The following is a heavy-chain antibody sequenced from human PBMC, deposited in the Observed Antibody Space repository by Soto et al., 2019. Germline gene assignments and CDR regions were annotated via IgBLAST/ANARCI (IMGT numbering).Heavy chain of an antibody. D-gene: IGHD6-13*01. CDR1: GYTFTSYG. V-gene: IGHV1-18*01. Sequence: ASVNVSCKASGYTFTSYGISWVRQAPGQGLEWMGWISAYNGNTNYAQKLQGRVTMTTDTSTSTAYMELRSLRSDDTAVYYCARDPPTIASAGREDYWGQGTLVTVSS. CDR2: ISAYNGNT. J-gene: IGHJ4*02. CDR3: ARDPPTIASAGREDY.